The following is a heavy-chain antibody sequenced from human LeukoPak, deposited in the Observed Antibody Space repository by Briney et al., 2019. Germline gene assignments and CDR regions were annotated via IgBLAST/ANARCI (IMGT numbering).Heavy chain of an antibody. CDR2: ISYDGSNK. D-gene: IGHD3-10*01. V-gene: IGHV3-30*03. J-gene: IGHJ4*02. CDR3: VRDGDTALRGVNFDY. Sequence: PGGSLRLSCAASGFTFSSYGMHWVRQAPGKGLEWVAVISYDGSNKYYADSVKGRFTISRDNSKNTLYLQMNSLRSEDTAIYYCVRDGDTALRGVNFDYWGQGTLVTVSS. CDR1: GFTFSSYG.